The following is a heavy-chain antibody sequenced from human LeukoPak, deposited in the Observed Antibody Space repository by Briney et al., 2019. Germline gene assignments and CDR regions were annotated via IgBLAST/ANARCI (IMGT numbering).Heavy chain of an antibody. CDR1: GGTXSSYA. D-gene: IGHD2-15*01. CDR3: ARGYCSGGSCLDY. Sequence: SVKVSCKASGGTXSSYAISWVRQAPGQGLEWMGGSIAIFGTANYAQKFQGRVTITADESTSTAYMELSSLRSEDTALYYCARGYCSGGSCLDYWGQGTLVTVSS. V-gene: IGHV1-69*01. CDR2: SIAIFGTA. J-gene: IGHJ4*02.